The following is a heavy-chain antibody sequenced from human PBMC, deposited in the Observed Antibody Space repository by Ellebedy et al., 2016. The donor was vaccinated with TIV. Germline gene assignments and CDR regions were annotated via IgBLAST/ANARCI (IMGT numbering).Heavy chain of an antibody. CDR3: AVAVIGATRPG. Sequence: PGGSLRLSCAASGFTFSGSALHWVRQASGKGLECVGRIRSKVNKYETTYAASVKGRFTISRDDSKNTAYLLMNSLKTEDTAVYYCAVAVIGATRPGWGQGTLVTASS. J-gene: IGHJ4*02. V-gene: IGHV3-73*01. D-gene: IGHD2-15*01. CDR2: IRSKVNKYET. CDR1: GFTFSGSA.